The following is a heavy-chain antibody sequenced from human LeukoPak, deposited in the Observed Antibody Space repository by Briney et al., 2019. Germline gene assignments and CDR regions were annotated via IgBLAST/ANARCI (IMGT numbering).Heavy chain of an antibody. CDR2: LYSDGNT. CDR3: ARGVEPLAANTLAY. J-gene: IGHJ4*02. CDR1: GFTVITND. D-gene: IGHD1-14*01. Sequence: GGSLRLSCAAYGFTVITNDMTWVRQAPGKGLEWVSVLYSDGNTKYADSVQGRFTISRDNSKNTLYLEMNSLSPDDTAVYYCARGVEPLAANTLAYWGQGTLVTVSS. V-gene: IGHV3-53*01.